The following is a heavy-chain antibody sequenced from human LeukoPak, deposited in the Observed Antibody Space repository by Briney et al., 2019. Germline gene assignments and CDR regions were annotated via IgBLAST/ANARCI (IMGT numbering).Heavy chain of an antibody. J-gene: IGHJ4*02. D-gene: IGHD6-25*01. V-gene: IGHV3-7*04. CDR3: ARVASAVPDN. CDR1: GFTFTTYW. CDR2: IKQDGSEK. Sequence: GGSLGLSCAASGFTFTTYWISWIRQAPGKGLEWVANIKQDGSEKYYMDSVKGRFTISRDNAKNSLYLQMNSLRAEDTAVYYCARVASAVPDNWGQGTLVTVSS.